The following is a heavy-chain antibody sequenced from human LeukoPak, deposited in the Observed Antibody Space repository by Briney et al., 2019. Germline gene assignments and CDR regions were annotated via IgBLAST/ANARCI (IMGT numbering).Heavy chain of an antibody. J-gene: IGHJ4*02. CDR1: GFTFSSYE. Sequence: GGSLRLSCAASGFTFSSYEMNWVRQAPGKGLEWVSYISSSGSTIYYADSVKGRFTISRDNAKNSLSLQMNSLRAEDTAVYYCVRDGGVSGYDLLDYWGQGTLVTVSS. D-gene: IGHD5-12*01. CDR2: ISSSGSTI. CDR3: VRDGGVSGYDLLDY. V-gene: IGHV3-48*03.